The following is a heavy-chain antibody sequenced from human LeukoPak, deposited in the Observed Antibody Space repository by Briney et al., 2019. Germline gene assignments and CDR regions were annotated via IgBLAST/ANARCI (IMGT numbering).Heavy chain of an antibody. J-gene: IGHJ6*03. Sequence: GASVKVSCKASGYTFTGYYMHWVRQAPGQGLEWMGWINPNSGGTNYAQKFQGRVTMTRDTSISTAYMELSRLRSDDTAVYYCARDLGDLNMVRENPYYYYYYMDVWGQGTLVTVSS. D-gene: IGHD3-10*01. V-gene: IGHV1-2*02. CDR2: INPNSGGT. CDR1: GYTFTGYY. CDR3: ARDLGDLNMVRENPYYYYYYMDV.